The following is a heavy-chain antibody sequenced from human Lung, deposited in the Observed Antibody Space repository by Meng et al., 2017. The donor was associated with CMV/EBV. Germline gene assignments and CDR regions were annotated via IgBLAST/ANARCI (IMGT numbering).Heavy chain of an antibody. CDR1: GGSVSSGSYY. CDR3: ARDPRLCSSTSCYGY. V-gene: IGHV4-61*01. J-gene: IGHJ4*02. Sequence: LXXTVSGGSVSSGSYYWSWIRQPPGKGLEWIGYIYYSGSTNYNPSLKSRVTISVDTSKNQFSLKLSSVTAADTAVYYCARDPRLCSSTSCYGYWGQGTLVXVSS. D-gene: IGHD2-2*01. CDR2: IYYSGST.